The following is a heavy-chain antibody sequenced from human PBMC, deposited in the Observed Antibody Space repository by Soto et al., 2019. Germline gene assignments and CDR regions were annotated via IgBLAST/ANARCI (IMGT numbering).Heavy chain of an antibody. CDR2: INGDGSNT. J-gene: IGHJ4*02. CDR3: ARVCTGGSCYQFDS. CDR1: GFTFSSYW. D-gene: IGHD2-15*01. V-gene: IGHV3-74*01. Sequence: GSLRLSCAASGFTFSSYWMHWVRQAPGKGLVWVSRINGDGSNTNYADSVKGRFTISRDNAKNTLYLQMNSLRADDTAVYYCARVCTGGSCYQFDSWGQGTLVTVSS.